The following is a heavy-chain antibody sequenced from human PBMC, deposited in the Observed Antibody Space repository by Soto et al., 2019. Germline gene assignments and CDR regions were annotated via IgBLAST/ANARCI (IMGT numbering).Heavy chain of an antibody. D-gene: IGHD2-2*01. CDR3: GRSTFIDV. CDR1: GFTFSSYN. J-gene: IGHJ6*03. V-gene: IGHV3-48*03. Sequence: RLEESGGDLVQPGGSLRLSCVASGFTFSSYNFNWVRQAPGKGLEWVSLINPSGNAVYYADSVKGRFTISRDNGRNSLFLEMSSMRAEDTGVYFCGRSTFIDVWGKGTTVIVSS. CDR2: INPSGNAV.